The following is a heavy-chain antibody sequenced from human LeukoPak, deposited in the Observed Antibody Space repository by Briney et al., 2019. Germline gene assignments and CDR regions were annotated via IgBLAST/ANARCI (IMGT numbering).Heavy chain of an antibody. CDR3: ARTPSIVGYTSRELGHWYFDL. CDR2: ISGSSSYI. CDR1: GFTFSSYS. J-gene: IGHJ2*01. V-gene: IGHV3-21*01. D-gene: IGHD6-13*01. Sequence: GGSLRLSCAASGFTFSSYSMNWVRQAPGKGLEWLSSISGSSSYIYYADSVKGRFTISRDNARSSLYLQMKSLRAEDTAVYYCARTPSIVGYTSRELGHWYFDLWGRGTPVTVSS.